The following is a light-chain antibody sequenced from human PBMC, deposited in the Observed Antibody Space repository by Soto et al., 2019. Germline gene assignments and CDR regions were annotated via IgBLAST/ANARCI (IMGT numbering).Light chain of an antibody. Sequence: DIQMTQSPSSLSASVGDRVTITCRASQTISRYLNLYRQKAGKAPELLIYAGSILQSGVPSRFSGSVSGADFTLIISHLQPEDFATYHCQQSFKTPWTFGQGTKVDIK. J-gene: IGKJ1*01. CDR1: QTISRY. V-gene: IGKV1-39*01. CDR2: AGS. CDR3: QQSFKTPWT.